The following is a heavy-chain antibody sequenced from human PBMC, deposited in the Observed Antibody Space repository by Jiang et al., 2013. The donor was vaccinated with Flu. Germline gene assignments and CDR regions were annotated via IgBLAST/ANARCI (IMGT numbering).Heavy chain of an antibody. CDR2: IFYTGRT. J-gene: IGHJ4*02. Sequence: SGPGLVKSSETLSLTCNVSGTFISSYYWSWIRQSPGQGLEWLGYIFYTGRTNYNPSLTGRLTLSVDTSKNQLSLKLTYVTAADTATYYCARGFYDDDRHFDSWGQGTRVTVSS. CDR3: ARGFYDDDRHFDS. V-gene: IGHV4-59*01. CDR1: GTFISSYY. D-gene: IGHD3-22*01.